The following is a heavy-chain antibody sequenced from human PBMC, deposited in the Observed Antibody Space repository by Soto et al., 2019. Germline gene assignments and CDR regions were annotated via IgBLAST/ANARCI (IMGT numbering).Heavy chain of an antibody. CDR1: GGYISSSNW. J-gene: IGHJ5*02. CDR3: ARGQKATYYYDSSGYWDWFDP. Sequence: QVQLQESGPGLVKPSGTLSLTCAVSGGYISSSNWWSWVRQPPGKGLEWIGEIYHSGSTNYNPSLKSRVTISVDKSKNQFSLKLSSVTAADTAVYYCARGQKATYYYDSSGYWDWFDPWGQGTLVTVSS. D-gene: IGHD3-22*01. V-gene: IGHV4-4*02. CDR2: IYHSGST.